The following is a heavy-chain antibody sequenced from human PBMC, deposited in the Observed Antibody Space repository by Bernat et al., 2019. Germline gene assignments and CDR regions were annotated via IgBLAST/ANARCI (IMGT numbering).Heavy chain of an antibody. CDR1: GYTFTSYA. V-gene: IGHV1-3*01. J-gene: IGHJ4*02. D-gene: IGHD4-17*01. CDR2: INAGNGNT. CDR3: ASYMDYGDYGADDY. Sequence: QVQLVQSGAEVKKPGASVKVSCKASGYTFTSYAMHWVRQAPGQRLEWMGWINAGNGNTKYSQKFQGRVTITRDTSASTAYMELSSLRSEDMAVYYCASYMDYGDYGADDYWGQGTLVTVSS.